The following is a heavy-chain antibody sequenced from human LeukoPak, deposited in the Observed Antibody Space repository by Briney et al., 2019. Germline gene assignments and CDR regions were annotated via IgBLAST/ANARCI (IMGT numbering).Heavy chain of an antibody. CDR1: WYTFTSYD. D-gene: IGHD3-16*02. J-gene: IGHJ5*02. CDR3: ARGDYDYVWGTYRPRWLDR. V-gene: IGHV1-8*03. Sequence: AAAEISFKASWYTFTSYDIDWVRPATGEGVEGMGWMNPNSGTTGYAQKFQGRVTITRNTSISTAYMELSSLRSEDTAVYYCARGDYDYVWGTYRPRWLDRWGQGTLVTVSS. CDR2: MNPNSGTT.